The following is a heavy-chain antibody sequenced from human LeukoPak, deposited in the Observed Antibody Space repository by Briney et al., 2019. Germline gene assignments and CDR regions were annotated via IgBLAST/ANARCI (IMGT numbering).Heavy chain of an antibody. CDR3: ARDVYYDSSGYPDY. J-gene: IGHJ4*02. CDR1: GFTFSSYG. D-gene: IGHD3-22*01. V-gene: IGHV3-33*01. CDR2: IWYDGSNK. Sequence: QPGGSLRLSCAASGFTFSSYGMHWVRQAPGKGLEWVAVIWYDGSNKYYADSVKGRFTISRDNSKNTLYLQMNSLRAEDTAVYYCARDVYYDSSGYPDYWGQGTLVTVSS.